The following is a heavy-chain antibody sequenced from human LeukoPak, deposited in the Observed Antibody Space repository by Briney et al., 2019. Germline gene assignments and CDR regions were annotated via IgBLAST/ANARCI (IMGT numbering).Heavy chain of an antibody. Sequence: PSETLSLTCSVSGVSISDYYWSWIRQPPGKGLEWIGYIYYSGSTNYNPSLKSRVTISVDTSKNQFSLKLSSVTAADTAVYYCARRSYEPYYFDYWGQGTLVTVSS. CDR1: GVSISDYY. V-gene: IGHV4-59*01. J-gene: IGHJ4*02. CDR2: IYYSGST. D-gene: IGHD2-21*01. CDR3: ARRSYEPYYFDY.